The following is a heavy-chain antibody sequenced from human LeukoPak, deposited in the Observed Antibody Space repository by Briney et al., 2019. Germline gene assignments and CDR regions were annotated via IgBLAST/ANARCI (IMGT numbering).Heavy chain of an antibody. CDR2: IIPIFGTA. D-gene: IGHD1-1*01. V-gene: IGHV1-69*13. J-gene: IGHJ4*02. CDR3: AKDRERRGGLGNFDY. Sequence: SVKVSCKASGGTFSSYAISWVRQAPGQGLEWMGGIIPIFGTANYAQKFQGRVTITADESTSTAYMELSSLRSEDTAVYYCAKDRERRGGLGNFDYWGQGTLVTVSS. CDR1: GGTFSSYA.